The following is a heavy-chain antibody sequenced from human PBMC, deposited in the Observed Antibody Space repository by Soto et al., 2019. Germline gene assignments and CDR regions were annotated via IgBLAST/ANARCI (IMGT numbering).Heavy chain of an antibody. CDR2: IKRKTDGGTT. CDR3: TTMLQSGGEFDY. V-gene: IGHV3-15*02. Sequence: EVQLVESGGAFVEPGGSLTLSCTASGFPFTNAWMGWVRQAPWKGLEWVGRIKRKTDGGTTDYAVPVKGRFTISRDDSKNTLSLEMKSLQTEDTAVYYCTTMLQSGGEFDYWGQGTLVTVSS. CDR1: GFPFTNAW. J-gene: IGHJ4*02. D-gene: IGHD2-8*02.